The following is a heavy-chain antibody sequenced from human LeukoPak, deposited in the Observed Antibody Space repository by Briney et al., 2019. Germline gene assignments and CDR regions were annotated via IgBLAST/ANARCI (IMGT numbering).Heavy chain of an antibody. V-gene: IGHV1-69*01. CDR1: GGTFSSYA. Sequence: EASVKVSCKASGGTFSSYAISWVRQAPGQGLEWMGGIIPIFGTANYAQKFQGRVTITADESTSTAYMELSSLRFEDTAVYYCARAAMGTARGFDYWGQGTLVTVSS. CDR3: ARAAMGTARGFDY. J-gene: IGHJ4*02. D-gene: IGHD5-18*01. CDR2: IIPIFGTA.